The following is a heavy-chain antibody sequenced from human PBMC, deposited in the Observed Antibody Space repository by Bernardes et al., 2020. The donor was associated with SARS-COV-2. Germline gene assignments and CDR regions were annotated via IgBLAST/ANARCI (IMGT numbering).Heavy chain of an antibody. CDR1: GFRFRNAW. J-gene: IGHJ4*02. Sequence: GGSLRLSCAASGFRFRNAWVNWVRQAPGKGLEWVGHIKSNSDGGTTDYAAPVKGRFTISRDDLENTLYLQMSSLKTEDTAVYYCAGSFQGFDYWGQGTLVTVSS. V-gene: IGHV3-15*07. CDR3: AGSFQGFDY. CDR2: IKSNSDGGTT. D-gene: IGHD1-26*01.